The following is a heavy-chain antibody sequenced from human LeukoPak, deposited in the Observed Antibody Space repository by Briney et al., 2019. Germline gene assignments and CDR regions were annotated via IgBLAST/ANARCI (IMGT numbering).Heavy chain of an antibody. D-gene: IGHD3-10*01. J-gene: IGHJ6*02. CDR2: IYYSGST. V-gene: IGHV4-59*08. CDR3: ARNSVGYYGSGSRYYYGMDV. CDR1: GGSISSYY. Sequence: SETLSLTCTVSGGSISSYYWSWIRQPPGKGLGWIGYIYYSGSTNYNPSLKSRVTISVDTSKNQFSLKLSSVTAADTAVYYCARNSVGYYGSGSRYYYGMDVWGQGTTVTVSS.